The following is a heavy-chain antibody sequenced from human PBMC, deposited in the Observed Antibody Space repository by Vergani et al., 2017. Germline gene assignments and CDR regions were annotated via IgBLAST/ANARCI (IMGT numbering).Heavy chain of an antibody. CDR2: IYYTGSA. V-gene: IGHV4-39*01. D-gene: IGHD3-16*01. CDR1: GGSISSSSHF. Sequence: QLQLHKSGPGLVKPSETLSLTCTLSGGSISSSSHFWGWLRHTPGKGLEWIGSIYYTGSAYYTPSLKSRVSISVDASKNQFSLKLSSVTAADSAVYYCARHDSGHYDASYYGLDVWGQGTTVTVSS. J-gene: IGHJ6*02. CDR3: ARHDSGHYDASYYGLDV.